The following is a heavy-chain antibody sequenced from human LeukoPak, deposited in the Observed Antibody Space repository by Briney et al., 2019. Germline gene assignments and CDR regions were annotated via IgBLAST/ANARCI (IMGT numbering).Heavy chain of an antibody. CDR3: AKDAGRYGDYESFDY. Sequence: GGSLRLSCAASGFTFSSYAMHWVRQAPGKGLEYVSAISSNGGSTYYANSVKGRFTISRDNSKNTLYLQMNSLRAEDTAVYYCAKDAGRYGDYESFDYWGQGTLVTVSS. V-gene: IGHV3-64*01. CDR2: ISSNGGST. J-gene: IGHJ4*02. CDR1: GFTFSSYA. D-gene: IGHD4-17*01.